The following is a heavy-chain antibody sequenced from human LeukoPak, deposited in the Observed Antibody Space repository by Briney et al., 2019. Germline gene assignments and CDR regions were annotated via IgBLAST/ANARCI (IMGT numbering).Heavy chain of an antibody. Sequence: VASVKVSCKASGYTFTNYAIHWVRQAPGQSLEWMGWINAGNGNTKYSQKFQARVTITRDTSANTAYMELSSLGSEDRTIYYCARVISDCANFNCFKGYFDYWGQGTPVTVSS. CDR3: ARVISDCANFNCFKGYFDY. J-gene: IGHJ4*01. D-gene: IGHD5/OR15-5a*01. CDR2: INAGNGNT. V-gene: IGHV1-3*01. CDR1: GYTFTNYA.